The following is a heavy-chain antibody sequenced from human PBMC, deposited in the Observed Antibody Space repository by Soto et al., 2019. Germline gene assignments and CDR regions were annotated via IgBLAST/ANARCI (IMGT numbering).Heavy chain of an antibody. Sequence: QVQLQQWGAGLLKPSETLSLTCAVYGGSFSGYYWSWIRQPPGKGLEWIGEINHSGSTNYNPSLKSRVTISVDTSKNQFSLKLSSVTAADTAVYYCALGFFEWLEPPQNWFDPWGQGTLVTVSS. CDR3: ALGFFEWLEPPQNWFDP. V-gene: IGHV4-34*01. J-gene: IGHJ5*02. CDR1: GGSFSGYY. CDR2: INHSGST. D-gene: IGHD3-3*01.